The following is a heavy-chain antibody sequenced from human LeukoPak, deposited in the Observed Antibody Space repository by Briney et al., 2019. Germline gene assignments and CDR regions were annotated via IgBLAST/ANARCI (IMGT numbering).Heavy chain of an antibody. D-gene: IGHD3-10*01. V-gene: IGHV4-38-2*02. J-gene: IGHJ4*02. CDR2: IYYSGST. CDR1: GYSISRGYY. CDR3: ARGRGGTMVRGVINN. Sequence: SETLSLTCNVSGYSISRGYYWGWIRQPPGKGLEWIGSIYYSGSTYYNPSLKSRVTISVDTSKNQFSLKLSSVTAADTAVYYCARGRGGTMVRGVINNWGQGTLVTVSS.